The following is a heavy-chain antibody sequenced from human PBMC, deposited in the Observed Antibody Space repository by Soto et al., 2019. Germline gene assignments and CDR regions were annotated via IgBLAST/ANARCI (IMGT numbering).Heavy chain of an antibody. CDR2: IYYSGST. J-gene: IGHJ4*02. Sequence: SETLSLTCTVSGGSISSYYWSWIRQPPGKGLEWIGYIYYSGSTNYNPSLKSRVTISVDTSKNQFSLKLSSVTAADTAVYYCARDPTGSRGYDPIYYFDYWGQGTLVTVSS. CDR1: GGSISSYY. D-gene: IGHD5-12*01. V-gene: IGHV4-59*01. CDR3: ARDPTGSRGYDPIYYFDY.